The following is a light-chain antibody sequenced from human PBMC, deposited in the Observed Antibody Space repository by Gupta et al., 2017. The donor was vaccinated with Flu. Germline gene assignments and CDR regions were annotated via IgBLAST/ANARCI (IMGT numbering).Light chain of an antibody. Sequence: QSALTQPASVSGSPGQSLTISCTGTSSDVGGSDYVSWYQQHPDKAPKLIIYDVTSRPSGVSGRFSGSKSGNTASLTISGLQAEDETDYYCSSYTSTSTFYVFGTGTKVTVL. CDR2: DVT. V-gene: IGLV2-14*01. J-gene: IGLJ1*01. CDR1: SSDVGGSDY. CDR3: SSYTSTSTFYV.